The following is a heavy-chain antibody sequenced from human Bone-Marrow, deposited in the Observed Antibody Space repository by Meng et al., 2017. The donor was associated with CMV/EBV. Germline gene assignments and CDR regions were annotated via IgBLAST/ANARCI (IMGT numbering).Heavy chain of an antibody. Sequence: ASVKVSCKASGGTFSSYAISWVRQAPGQGLEWMGWISAYNGNTNYAQKLQGRVTMTTDTSTSTAYMELRSLRSDDTAVYYCAREIREGAIDYWGRGTLVTVSS. J-gene: IGHJ4*02. CDR2: ISAYNGNT. V-gene: IGHV1-18*01. CDR3: AREIREGAIDY. D-gene: IGHD1-26*01. CDR1: GGTFSSYA.